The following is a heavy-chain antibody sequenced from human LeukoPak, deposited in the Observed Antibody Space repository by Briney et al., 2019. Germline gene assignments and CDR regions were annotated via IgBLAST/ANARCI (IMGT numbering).Heavy chain of an antibody. CDR3: ASLYFYSSGSFPNY. Sequence: SETLSLTCAVSGGSISTRYYYWGWIRQPPGKGLEWIGTIHDSGSTYYSPSLKSQVTISVDTSNNQFSLKLSSVTAGDTAVYYCASLYFYSSGSFPNYWGQGILVTVST. J-gene: IGHJ4*02. V-gene: IGHV4-39*01. CDR1: GGSISTRYYY. D-gene: IGHD3-10*01. CDR2: IHDSGST.